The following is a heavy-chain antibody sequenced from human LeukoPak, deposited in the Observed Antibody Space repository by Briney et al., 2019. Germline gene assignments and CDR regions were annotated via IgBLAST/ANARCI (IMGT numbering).Heavy chain of an antibody. D-gene: IGHD4-23*01. J-gene: IGHJ4*02. CDR1: GFTFSSYA. V-gene: IGHV3-30-3*01. Sequence: PGGSLRLSCAASGFTFSSYAMHCVRQAPGKGLEWVAVISYDGSNKYYADSVKGRFTISRDNSKNTLYLQMISLRAEDTAVYYCARGSGGNFYFDYWGQGTLVTVSS. CDR3: ARGSGGNFYFDY. CDR2: ISYDGSNK.